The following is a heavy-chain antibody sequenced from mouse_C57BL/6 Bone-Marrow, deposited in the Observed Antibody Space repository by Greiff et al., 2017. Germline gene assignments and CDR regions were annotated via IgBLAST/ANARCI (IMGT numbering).Heavy chain of an antibody. CDR2: IRNKANGYTT. D-gene: IGHD1-1*01. V-gene: IGHV7-3*01. Sequence: EVQRVESGGGLVQPGGSLSLSCAASGFTFTDYYMSWVRQPPGQALEWLGFIRNKANGYTTEYSASVKGRFTISRDNSQSILYLQMNALRAEDSATYYCARSYYGSSYRAMDYWGQGTSVTVSS. CDR1: GFTFTDYY. J-gene: IGHJ4*01. CDR3: ARSYYGSSYRAMDY.